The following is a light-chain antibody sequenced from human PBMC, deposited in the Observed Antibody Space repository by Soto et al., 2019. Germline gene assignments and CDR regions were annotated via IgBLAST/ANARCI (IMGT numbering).Light chain of an antibody. J-gene: IGKJ1*01. Sequence: DIQMTQSPSTLSASVGDRVTITCRASQTISSWLAWYQQKPGKAPNLLIYDASTLERGVPSRFSGTGSGTEFTLTISCLQSEDFATYYCQQYNSYPRTFGQGTTVDIK. CDR2: DAS. CDR1: QTISSW. CDR3: QQYNSYPRT. V-gene: IGKV1-5*01.